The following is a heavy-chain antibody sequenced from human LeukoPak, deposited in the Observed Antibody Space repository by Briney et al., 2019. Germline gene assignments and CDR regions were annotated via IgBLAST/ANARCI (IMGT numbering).Heavy chain of an antibody. CDR2: IKHNGDEL. V-gene: IGHV3-7*01. Sequence: PGGSLRLSCAASGFTFSSYWMTWVRQAPGKGLEWVANIKHNGDELNYVDSVEDRFTISRDNAKNSPYLHMTGLRAEDTAVYYCARELRTFDSWGQGTLVTVSS. J-gene: IGHJ4*02. CDR1: GFTFSSYW. D-gene: IGHD3-16*01. CDR3: ARELRTFDS.